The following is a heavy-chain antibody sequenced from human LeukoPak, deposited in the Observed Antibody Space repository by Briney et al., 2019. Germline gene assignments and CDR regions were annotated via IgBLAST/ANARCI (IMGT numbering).Heavy chain of an antibody. CDR1: GFTFSNYE. V-gene: IGHV3-48*03. CDR3: ARSSSPPSYHYYYGMDV. D-gene: IGHD6-13*01. J-gene: IGHJ6*02. Sequence: GGSLRLSCAASGFTFSNYEMTWVRQAPRKGLEWISYISSSGSSIHSSDSVKGRSTISRDNAKNSLYLQMNSLRAEDTATYYCARSSSPPSYHYYYGMDVWGQGTKVTVSS. CDR2: ISSSGSSI.